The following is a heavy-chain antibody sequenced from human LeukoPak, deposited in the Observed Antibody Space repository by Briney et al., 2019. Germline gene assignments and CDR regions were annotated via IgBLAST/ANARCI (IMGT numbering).Heavy chain of an antibody. D-gene: IGHD2-2*01. J-gene: IGHJ5*02. CDR3: ARAVSSLVVPAARWDP. Sequence: SETLSLTCTVSGGSFTTHYWSWIRQPPGKGLEWIGYISYIGSTNYNPSLKSRVTISVDTSKNQFSLKLSSVTAADTAVYYCARAVSSLVVPAARWDPWGQGTLVTVPS. CDR2: ISYIGST. CDR1: GGSFTTHY. V-gene: IGHV4-59*11.